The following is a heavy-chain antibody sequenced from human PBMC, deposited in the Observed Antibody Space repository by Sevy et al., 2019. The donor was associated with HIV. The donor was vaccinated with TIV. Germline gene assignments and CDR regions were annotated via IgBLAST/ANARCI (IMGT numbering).Heavy chain of an antibody. CDR2: INEDGTGK. CDR3: ARDNATVSRRGLRYYYYGTDV. J-gene: IGHJ6*02. CDR1: GFTFSTYW. V-gene: IGHV3-7*01. Sequence: GGSLRLSCAASGFTFSTYWMSWFRQAPGKGLEWVANINEDGTGKFYVDSVKGRFTIARDNAKNSLYLQMNSLRAEDVAVYYCARDNATVSRRGLRYYYYGTDVWGQGTTVTVSS. D-gene: IGHD2-2*01.